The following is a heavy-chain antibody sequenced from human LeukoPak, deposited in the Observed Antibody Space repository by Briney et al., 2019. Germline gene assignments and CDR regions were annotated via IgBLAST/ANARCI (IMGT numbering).Heavy chain of an antibody. CDR1: GGSISSSSYY. V-gene: IGHV4-39*01. D-gene: IGHD2-15*01. Sequence: SETLSLTCTVSGGSISSSSYYWGWIRQPPGKGLEWIGRIYYSGSTYYNPSLKSRVTISVDTSKNQFSLKLSSVTAADTAVYYCALYCSGGSCHLDAFDIWGQGTMVTVSS. CDR3: ALYCSGGSCHLDAFDI. J-gene: IGHJ3*02. CDR2: IYYSGST.